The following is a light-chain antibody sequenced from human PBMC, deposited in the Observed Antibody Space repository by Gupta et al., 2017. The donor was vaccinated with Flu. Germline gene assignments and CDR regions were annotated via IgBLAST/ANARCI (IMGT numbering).Light chain of an antibody. Sequence: DIVLTQSPGTLSLSPGDRATLSCRASQSVTSSYLAWYQQKPGQAPRLLIYGASSRATGISDRFSGSGSGTDFTLNISRLEPEDFAVYYCQHYSSSSTTYTFGQGTKLEIK. J-gene: IGKJ2*01. CDR2: GAS. CDR1: QSVTSSY. CDR3: QHYSSSSTTYT. V-gene: IGKV3-20*01.